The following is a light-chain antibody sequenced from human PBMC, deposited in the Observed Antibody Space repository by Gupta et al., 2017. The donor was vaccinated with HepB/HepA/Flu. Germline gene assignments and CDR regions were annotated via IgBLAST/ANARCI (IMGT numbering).Light chain of an antibody. CDR2: YAS. Sequence: DIVLTQSLDFQSVSPKEKVTISCRASQSIGRSLNWFQQKPGQSPKLLIKYASESISGVPSRFSGSGSGTDFTLTINSLEADDAAVYYCHQSYTLPRTFGQGTKVEIK. J-gene: IGKJ1*01. V-gene: IGKV6D-21*02. CDR1: QSIGRS. CDR3: HQSYTLPRT.